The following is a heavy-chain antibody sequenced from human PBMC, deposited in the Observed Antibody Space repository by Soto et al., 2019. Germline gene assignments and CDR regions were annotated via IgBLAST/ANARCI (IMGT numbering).Heavy chain of an antibody. CDR3: ARRDTSGFLRYFDN. CDR1: GGTFSSFINYP. CDR2: IVPNVGTV. V-gene: IGHV1-69*06. Sequence: SVKISCKSSGGTFSSFINYPINWVRQAPGQGLEWMGGIVPNVGTVNYAQKFRGKVTITADKSTGTAYMELSSLRSEDTALYYCARRDTSGFLRYFDNWGQGTQVTVS. J-gene: IGHJ4*02. D-gene: IGHD3-3*01.